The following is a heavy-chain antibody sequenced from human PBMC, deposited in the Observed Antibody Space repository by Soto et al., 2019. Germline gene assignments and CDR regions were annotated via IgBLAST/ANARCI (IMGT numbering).Heavy chain of an antibody. J-gene: IGHJ6*02. CDR3: ARDLKDIVVVPAAKYYYYYGMDV. CDR1: GFTFSSYG. Sequence: ESGGGVVQPGRSLRLSCAASGFTFSSYGMHWVRQAPGKGLEWVAVIWYDGSNKYYADSVKGRFTISRDNSKNTLYLQMNSLRAEDTAVYYCARDLKDIVVVPAAKYYYYYGMDVWGQGTTVTVSS. V-gene: IGHV3-33*01. CDR2: IWYDGSNK. D-gene: IGHD2-2*01.